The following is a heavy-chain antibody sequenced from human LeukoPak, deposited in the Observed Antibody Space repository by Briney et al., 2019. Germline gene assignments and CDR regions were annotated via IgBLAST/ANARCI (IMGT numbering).Heavy chain of an antibody. CDR2: IYHSGST. D-gene: IGHD1-7*01. CDR1: GYSISSGYY. CDR3: ARVRPGTTDFDY. J-gene: IGHJ4*02. V-gene: IGHV4-38-2*01. Sequence: SETLSLTCGVSGYSISSGYYWGWIRQPPGKGLEWIGSIYHSGSTYYNPSLKSRVTISVDTSKNQFSLKLSSVTAADTAVYYCARVRPGTTDFDYWGQGTLVTVSS.